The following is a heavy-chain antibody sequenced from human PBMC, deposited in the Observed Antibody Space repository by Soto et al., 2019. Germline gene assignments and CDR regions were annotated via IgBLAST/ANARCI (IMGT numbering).Heavy chain of an antibody. CDR2: INHSGST. D-gene: IGHD3-3*01. J-gene: IGHJ3*02. CDR1: GGSFSGYY. Sequence: QVQLQQWGAGLLKPSETLSLTCAVYGGSFSGYYWSWIRQPPGKGLEWIGEINHSGSTNYNPSLKSRVTISVDTSKNQFSLKLSSVTAADTAVYYCAITIFGVVPNAFDIWGPGTMVTVSS. CDR3: AITIFGVVPNAFDI. V-gene: IGHV4-34*01.